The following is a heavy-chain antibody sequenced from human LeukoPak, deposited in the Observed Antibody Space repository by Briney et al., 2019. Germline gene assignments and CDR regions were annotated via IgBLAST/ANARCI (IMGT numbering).Heavy chain of an antibody. CDR3: AKEIGDYVWGCYSYYFDY. CDR1: GFTFRTYA. CDR2: VSGNGGST. Sequence: GGSLRLSCGASGFTFRTYAMSWVRQAPGKGLEWVSSVSGNGGSTYYADSVKGRFTISRDNSKNTLYLQMNSLRAEDTAVYYCAKEIGDYVWGCYSYYFDYWGQGTLVTVSS. V-gene: IGHV3-23*01. J-gene: IGHJ4*02. D-gene: IGHD3-16*01.